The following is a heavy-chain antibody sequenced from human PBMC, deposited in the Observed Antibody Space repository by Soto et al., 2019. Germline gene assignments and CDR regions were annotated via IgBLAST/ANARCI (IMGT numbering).Heavy chain of an antibody. V-gene: IGHV4-4*02. D-gene: IGHD1-20*01. CDR3: ARGGITAVRNYYFDH. CDR2: IHHSGPT. J-gene: IGHJ4*02. CDR1: GDSISSSEW. Sequence: QVQLQESGPGLVKPSGTLSLNCKVSGDSISSSEWWSWVRQPPGKGLEWIAEIHHSGPTNYNPSLQSRVTITVDKSKSQISLRLSTVTAADTAVYYCARGGITAVRNYYFDHWGQGTLVTVS.